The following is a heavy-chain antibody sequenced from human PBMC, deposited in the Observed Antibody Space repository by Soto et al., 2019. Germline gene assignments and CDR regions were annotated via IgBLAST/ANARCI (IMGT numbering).Heavy chain of an antibody. CDR1: GFTFSNSA. D-gene: IGHD3-16*01. CDR2: ISGSGGGT. Sequence: EVQLLDSGGGLVQPGGSLRLSCAASGFTFSNSAMSWVRQAPGKGLEWVSAISGSGGGTYYADSVKGRFTISRDNSKNRLYLQMNSLRAGDTAVYYCAKSPGRFPEYFHHWGQGTLVTVSS. V-gene: IGHV3-23*01. J-gene: IGHJ1*01. CDR3: AKSPGRFPEYFHH.